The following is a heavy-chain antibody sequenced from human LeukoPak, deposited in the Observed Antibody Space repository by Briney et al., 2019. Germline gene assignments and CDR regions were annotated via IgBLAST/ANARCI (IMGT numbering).Heavy chain of an antibody. V-gene: IGHV4-61*02. CDR2: IYTSGST. J-gene: IGHJ4*02. CDR3: ARPIAAAGMVDY. D-gene: IGHD6-13*01. Sequence: SETLSLTCTVSGGSISSGSYYWSWIRQPAGKGLEWIGRIYTSGSTNYNPSLKSRVTISVDTFKNQFSLKLSSVTAADTAVYYCARPIAAAGMVDYWGQGTLVTVSS. CDR1: GGSISSGSYY.